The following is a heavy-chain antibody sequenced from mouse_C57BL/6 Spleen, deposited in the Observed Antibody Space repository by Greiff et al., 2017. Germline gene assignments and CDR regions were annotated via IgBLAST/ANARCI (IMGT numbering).Heavy chain of an antibody. V-gene: IGHV10-1*01. J-gene: IGHJ3*01. CDR1: GFSFNTYA. D-gene: IGHD1-1*02. CDR2: IRSKSNNYAT. CDR3: VRQSGIYPWFAY. Sequence: EPGGGLVQPKGSLKLSCAASGFSFNTYAMNWVRQAPGKGLEWVARIRSKSNNYATYYADSVKDRFTISRDDSESMLYLQMNNLKTEDTAMYYCVRQSGIYPWFAYWGQGTLVTVSA.